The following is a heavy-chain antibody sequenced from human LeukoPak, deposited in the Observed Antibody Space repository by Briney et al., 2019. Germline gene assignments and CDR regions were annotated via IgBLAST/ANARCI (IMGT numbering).Heavy chain of an antibody. V-gene: IGHV4-39*07. CDR2: IYYSGST. J-gene: IGHJ4*02. D-gene: IGHD2-21*01. Sequence: PSETLSLTCTVSGGSISSSSYYWGWIRQPPGKGLEWNGSIYYSGSTYYNPSLKSRVTISVDTSKNQFSLKLSSVTAADTAVYYCARGVVIAPQTFDYWGQGTLVTVSS. CDR3: ARGVVIAPQTFDY. CDR1: GGSISSSSYY.